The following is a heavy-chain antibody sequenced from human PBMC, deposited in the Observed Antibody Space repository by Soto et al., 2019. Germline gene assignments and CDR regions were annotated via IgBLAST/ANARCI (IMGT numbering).Heavy chain of an antibody. Sequence: EVQLVKSGGGLVQPGGSLRLSCEASGFTFRNYDMHWVRQGTGKGLEWVSGISAAGDPDYADSVEGRFTISRENAQNSFFLQMNSLRVGDTAVYYCDRTDRDFYGLDVWGQGTTVIVSS. CDR1: GFTFRNYD. CDR3: DRTDRDFYGLDV. J-gene: IGHJ6*02. CDR2: ISAAGDP. V-gene: IGHV3-13*05.